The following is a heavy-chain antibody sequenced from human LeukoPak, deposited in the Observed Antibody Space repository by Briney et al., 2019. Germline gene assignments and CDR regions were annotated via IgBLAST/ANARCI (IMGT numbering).Heavy chain of an antibody. J-gene: IGHJ1*01. D-gene: IGHD4-17*01. CDR2: FDPEDGET. CDR3: ATALLTTVTFQH. CDR1: GYTLTELS. Sequence: GASVKVSCKVSGYTLTELSMHRVRQAPGKGLEWMGGFDPEDGETIYAQKFQGRVTMTEDTSTDTAYMELSSLRSEDTAVYYCATALLTTVTFQHWGQGTLVTVSS. V-gene: IGHV1-24*01.